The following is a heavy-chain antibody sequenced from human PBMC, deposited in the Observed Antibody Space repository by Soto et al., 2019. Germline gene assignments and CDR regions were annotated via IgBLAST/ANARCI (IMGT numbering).Heavy chain of an antibody. CDR1: DDSIRPDY. D-gene: IGHD1-1*01. V-gene: IGHV4-59*01. Sequence: ASETLSLTCTVSDDSIRPDYYTWIRQVPGKTLEWIGCIDYSGNTNYNPSLKSRVTMSIDTSKKQVSLKLSSVTVADTAVYFCATRPPHGNFEGYYDYWGQGTQVTVSS. CDR3: ATRPPHGNFEGYYDY. J-gene: IGHJ4*02. CDR2: IDYSGNT.